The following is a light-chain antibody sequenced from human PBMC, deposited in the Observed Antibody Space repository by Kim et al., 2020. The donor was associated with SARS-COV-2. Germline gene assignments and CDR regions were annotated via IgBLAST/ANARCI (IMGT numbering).Light chain of an antibody. J-gene: IGKJ1*01. V-gene: IGKV1-39*01. CDR3: QQSYSTPRT. CDR2: AAS. Sequence: DIQMTQSPSSLSASVGDRVTITCRASQSISSYLNWYQQKPGKAPKLLIYAASSLQSGVPSRFSGSGSGTDFTLTISSLQPEDFATYNCQQSYSTPRTFGQGTKVYIK. CDR1: QSISSY.